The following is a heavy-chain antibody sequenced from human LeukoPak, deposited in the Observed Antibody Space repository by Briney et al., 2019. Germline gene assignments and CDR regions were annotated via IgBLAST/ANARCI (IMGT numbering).Heavy chain of an antibody. CDR3: ARALRYFDWFPLDY. D-gene: IGHD3-9*01. CDR2: IYYSGSS. CDR1: GGSISSYY. Sequence: SETLSLTCTVSGGSISSYYWSWIRQPPGKGLEWIGYIYYSGSSHYNPSLKSRVTISVDKSKNQFSLKLSSVTTADTAVYYCARALRYFDWFPLDYWGQGTLVTVSS. J-gene: IGHJ4*02. V-gene: IGHV4-59*12.